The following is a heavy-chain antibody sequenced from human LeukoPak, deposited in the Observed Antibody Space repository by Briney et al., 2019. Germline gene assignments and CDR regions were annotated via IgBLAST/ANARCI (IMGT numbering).Heavy chain of an antibody. CDR3: AKQLGYCSDGSCYFPY. CDR1: GFTFSDYY. V-gene: IGHV3-11*03. Sequence: GGSLRLSCAASGFTFSDYYMSWIRQAPGKGLEWVSYISSSGSYTYYADSVQGRFTISRDNSKSTPCLQMNSLRAEDTAVYYCAKQLGYCSDGSCYFPYWGQGTLVTVSS. CDR2: ISSSGSYT. J-gene: IGHJ4*02. D-gene: IGHD2-15*01.